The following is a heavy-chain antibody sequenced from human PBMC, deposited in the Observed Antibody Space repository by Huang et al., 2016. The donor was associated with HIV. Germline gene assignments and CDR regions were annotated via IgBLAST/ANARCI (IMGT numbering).Heavy chain of an antibody. CDR2: IYYRGST. CDR3: SRALYYHGSGSYSDY. D-gene: IGHD3-10*01. J-gene: IGHJ4*02. V-gene: IGHV4-30-4*08. CDR1: GDSIGRGGHY. Sequence: QVQLQESGPGLVKPSQTLSLTCTVSGDSIGRGGHYWSWIRQPPGKGLEWIGFIYYRGSTYHNPSLKSRVTISVDTSKNQFSLELSSVTAADTAVYFCSRALYYHGSGSYSDYWGRGTLVTVSS.